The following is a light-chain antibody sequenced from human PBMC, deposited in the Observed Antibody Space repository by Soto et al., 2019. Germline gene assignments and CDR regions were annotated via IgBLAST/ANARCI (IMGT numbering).Light chain of an antibody. J-gene: IGLJ3*02. CDR1: SSDVGGYNY. V-gene: IGLV2-14*01. CDR3: TSYTNSGTWV. CDR2: EVI. Sequence: QSALTQPASVSGSPGQSITISCTGTSSDVGGYNYVSWYQQHPGKAPKLMIYEVINRPSGVSNRFSGSKSGNTASLTISGLQAEDEADYYCTSYTNSGTWVFGGGTKVTVL.